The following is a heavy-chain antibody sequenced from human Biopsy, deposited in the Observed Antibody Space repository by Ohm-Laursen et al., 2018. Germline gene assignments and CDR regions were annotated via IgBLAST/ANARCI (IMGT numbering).Heavy chain of an antibody. V-gene: IGHV4-59*07. CDR3: ARGSSYGYDFDY. D-gene: IGHD5-18*01. CDR1: HGSINSYY. J-gene: IGHJ4*02. Sequence: SDTLSLTCTVSHGSINSYYWNWIRQPPGKRPEWIGNIYYSGSTNFNPSLKSRVTISVDTSKNQFSLKLSSVTAADTAVYFCARGSSYGYDFDYWGQGTLVVVSS. CDR2: IYYSGST.